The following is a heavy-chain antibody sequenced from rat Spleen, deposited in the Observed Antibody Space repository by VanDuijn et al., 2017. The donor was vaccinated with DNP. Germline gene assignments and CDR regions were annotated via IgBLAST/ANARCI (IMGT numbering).Heavy chain of an antibody. D-gene: IGHD1-11*01. Sequence: EVQLVETGGGLVQPGRSLKLSCVASGFTFSSYWMYWIRQALGKGLEWVASINTDGGSTYYPDSVKGRFTISRDNAANTVYLQMNSLRSEDTATYYCATGVYGGYEDWFANWGQGTLVTVSS. CDR1: GFTFSSYW. CDR2: INTDGGST. CDR3: ATGVYGGYEDWFAN. V-gene: IGHV5-58*01. J-gene: IGHJ3*01.